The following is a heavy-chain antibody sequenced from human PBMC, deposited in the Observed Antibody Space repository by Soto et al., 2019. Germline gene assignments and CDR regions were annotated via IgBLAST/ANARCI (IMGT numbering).Heavy chain of an antibody. CDR1: GGSFGTSY. V-gene: IGHV4-34*01. J-gene: IGHJ3*02. CDR2: INHNGDS. Sequence: QVHLQQWGAGLLKPSETLSLTCGVYGGSFGTSYWAWIRQSPEKGLAWFGEINHNGDSNYNPSLKMRVTTSLDMSENQFSLKLTPVAAADTAVYYCARVTRFPDAFDIWGQGTPVIVSS. CDR3: ARVTRFPDAFDI.